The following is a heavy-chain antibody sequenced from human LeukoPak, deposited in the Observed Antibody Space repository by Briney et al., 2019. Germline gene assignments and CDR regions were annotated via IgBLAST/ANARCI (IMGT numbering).Heavy chain of an antibody. V-gene: IGHV3-30*04. D-gene: IGHD6-19*01. Sequence: QPGRSLRLSCAASGFTFSSYAMHWVRQAPGKRLEGVAVISYDGSNKYYADSVKGRFTISRDNSKNTLYLQMNSLRAEDTAVYYWAINPISIAVAAYWGQGTLVTVSS. CDR2: ISYDGSNK. CDR1: GFTFSSYA. J-gene: IGHJ4*02. CDR3: AINPISIAVAAY.